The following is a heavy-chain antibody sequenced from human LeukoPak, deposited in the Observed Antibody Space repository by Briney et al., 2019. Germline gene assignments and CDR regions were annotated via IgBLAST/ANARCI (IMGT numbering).Heavy chain of an antibody. CDR3: ARSPLGIAPFDY. CDR1: GFTFSDHH. V-gene: IGHV3-72*01. D-gene: IGHD7-27*01. Sequence: GGSLRLSCAASGFTFSDHHMDWVRQAPGEGLEWVARVRNKANRYTTEYAASVKGRFTISRDDSENSLYLQMDSLKTEDTAVYYCARSPLGIAPFDYWGQGTLVTVSS. J-gene: IGHJ4*02. CDR2: VRNKANRYTT.